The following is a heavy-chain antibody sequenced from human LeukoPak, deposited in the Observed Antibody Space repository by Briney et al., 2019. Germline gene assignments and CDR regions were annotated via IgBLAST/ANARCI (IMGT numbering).Heavy chain of an antibody. D-gene: IGHD3-22*01. V-gene: IGHV5-51*01. J-gene: IGHJ5*02. Sequence: GESLKISCKGSEYSFTSYWIGWVRQMPGKGLKWMGIIFPGDSDIRYSPSFQGHVTISADKSITTAYLQWSSLKASDTAMYYCARHPYYYDNSGYLDLWGQGTLVTVSS. CDR3: ARHPYYYDNSGYLDL. CDR1: EYSFTSYW. CDR2: IFPGDSDI.